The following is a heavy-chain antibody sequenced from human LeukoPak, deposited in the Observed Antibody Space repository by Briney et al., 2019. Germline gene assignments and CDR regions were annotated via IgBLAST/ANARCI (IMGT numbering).Heavy chain of an antibody. V-gene: IGHV3-21*01. J-gene: IGHJ4*02. Sequence: TGGSLRLSCAASGFTFSSYSMNWVRQAPGKGLEWVSSISSSSSYIYYADSVKGRFTISRDNAKNSLYLQMNSLRAEDTAVYYCAVLDYDFWSGYYPDYWGQGTLVTVSS. CDR1: GFTFSSYS. CDR3: AVLDYDFWSGYYPDY. CDR2: ISSSSSYI. D-gene: IGHD3-3*01.